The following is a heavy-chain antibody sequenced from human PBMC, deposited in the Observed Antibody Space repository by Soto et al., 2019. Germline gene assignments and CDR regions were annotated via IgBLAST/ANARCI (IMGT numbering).Heavy chain of an antibody. V-gene: IGHV3-23*01. CDR3: PKDQVIASRPRWFDP. CDR1: VFSFSNYA. D-gene: IGHD6-6*01. CDR2: ISGSGATT. J-gene: IGHJ5*02. Sequence: GWSLRLSCAASVFSFSNYAMSWVGRSPGKGLEWVSGISGSGATTYYADSVKGRFTISRDNSKNTLSLQMNSLRAEDTAVYYCPKDQVIASRPRWFDPWGQGTLVTVSS.